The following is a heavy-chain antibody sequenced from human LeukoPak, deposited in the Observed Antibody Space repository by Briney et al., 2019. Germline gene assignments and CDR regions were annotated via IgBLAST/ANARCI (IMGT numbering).Heavy chain of an antibody. J-gene: IGHJ4*02. Sequence: GGSLRLSCAASGFSFRTFWMHWLRQVPGKGLGWVSRINGDGSSTTYADSGKGRFTNSRDNAKNPLYLRMNSLRAEDTAVYYCVSDSGGRSGGDSWGQGTLVTVSS. CDR2: INGDGSST. CDR3: VSDSGGRSGGDS. D-gene: IGHD3-10*01. V-gene: IGHV3-74*01. CDR1: GFSFRTFW.